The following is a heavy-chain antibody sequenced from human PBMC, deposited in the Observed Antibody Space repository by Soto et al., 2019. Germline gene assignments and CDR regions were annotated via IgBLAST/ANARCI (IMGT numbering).Heavy chain of an antibody. CDR3: ARGLYYGDYVDGGY. D-gene: IGHD4-17*01. CDR1: GFTFSSYS. CDR2: ISSSSTI. V-gene: IGHV3-48*01. J-gene: IGHJ4*02. Sequence: EVQLVESGGGLVQPGGSLRLSCAASGFTFSSYSMNWVRQAPGKGLEWVSYISSSSTIYYADSVKGRFTISRDNAKNSLYLQMNSLRAEDTAVYYCARGLYYGDYVDGGYWGQGTLVTVSS.